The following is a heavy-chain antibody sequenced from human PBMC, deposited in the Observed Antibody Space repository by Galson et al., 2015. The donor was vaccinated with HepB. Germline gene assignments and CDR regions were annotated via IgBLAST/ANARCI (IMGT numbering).Heavy chain of an antibody. J-gene: IGHJ6*02. D-gene: IGHD4-17*01. CDR3: ARGSGDYGDNGHYYYGMDV. Sequence: SETLSLTCTVSGGSISSYYWSWIRQPPGKGLEWIGYIYYSGSTNYNPSLKSRVTISVDTSKNQFSLKLSSVTAADTAVYYCARGSGDYGDNGHYYYGMDVWGQGTTVTDSS. V-gene: IGHV4-59*08. CDR1: GGSISSYY. CDR2: IYYSGST.